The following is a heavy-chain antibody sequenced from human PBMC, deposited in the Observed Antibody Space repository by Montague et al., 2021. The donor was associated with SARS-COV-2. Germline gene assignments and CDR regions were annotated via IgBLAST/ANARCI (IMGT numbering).Heavy chain of an antibody. V-gene: IGHV4-39*01. CDR3: ARGDFGVVIIPYYYYYMDV. CDR2: IHYSGST. Sequence: SETLSLTCTVSGASISSSNYYWGWIRQPPGKGLEWIATIHYSGSTYYKPSLKSRLTISVDTSKNQFSLRLSSVTAADTAVYYCARGDFGVVIIPYYYYYMDVWGQGTPVTVSS. J-gene: IGHJ6*03. CDR1: GASISSSNYY. D-gene: IGHD3-3*01.